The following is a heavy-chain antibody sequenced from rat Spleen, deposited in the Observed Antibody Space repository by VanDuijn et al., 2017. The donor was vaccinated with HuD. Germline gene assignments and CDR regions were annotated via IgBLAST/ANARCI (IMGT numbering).Heavy chain of an antibody. CDR2: INSAGTT. D-gene: IGHD1-12*02. CDR1: GHSITTAYR. V-gene: IGHV3-3*01. J-gene: IGHJ3*01. Sequence: EVQLQESGPGLVKPSQSLYLTCSVTGHSITTAYRWNWIRKFPGNKLEWLGYINSAGTTNYNPSLKSRISITRDTSKNQFFLQVNSVTAEDTATYYCARSDGVHYYLPFADWGQGTLVTVSS. CDR3: ARSDGVHYYLPFAD.